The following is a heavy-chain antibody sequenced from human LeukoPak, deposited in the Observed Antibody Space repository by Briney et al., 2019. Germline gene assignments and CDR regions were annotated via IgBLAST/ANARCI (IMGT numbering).Heavy chain of an antibody. CDR1: GFTFTSYA. CDR2: IYSGGST. J-gene: IGHJ4*02. V-gene: IGHV3-66*01. Sequence: PGGSLRLSCEASGFTFTSYAMSWVRQAPGKGLEWVSVIYSGGSTYYADSVKGRFTISRDNSKNTLYLQMNSLRAEDTAVYYCARSHYGDYGGGLVDYWGQGTLVTVSS. CDR3: ARSHYGDYGGGLVDY. D-gene: IGHD4-17*01.